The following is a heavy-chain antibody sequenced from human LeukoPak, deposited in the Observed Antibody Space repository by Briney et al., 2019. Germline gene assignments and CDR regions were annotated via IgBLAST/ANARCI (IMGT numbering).Heavy chain of an antibody. CDR1: GYSFTSYW. D-gene: IGHD3-22*01. V-gene: IGHV5-51*01. Sequence: GESLQISCKGSGYSFTSYWIGWVRQMPGKGLEWMGIIYPGDSDTRYSPSFQGQVTISADKSISTAYLQWSSLKASDTATYYCARLGADSHYYDSSGYYDYWGQGTLVTVSS. CDR3: ARLGADSHYYDSSGYYDY. J-gene: IGHJ4*02. CDR2: IYPGDSDT.